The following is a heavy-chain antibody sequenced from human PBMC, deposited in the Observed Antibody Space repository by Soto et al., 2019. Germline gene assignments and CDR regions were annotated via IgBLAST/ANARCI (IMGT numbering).Heavy chain of an antibody. CDR1: GFTVSSNY. Sequence: EVQLVESGGGLIQPGGALTLSCAASGFTVSSNYMSWVRQAPGKGLEWVSVLYTGGSTYYADSVKGRFTISRDSSKNTLYLQMISLRAEDTAVYYCARDGSGSYYLASWGQGTLVTVSS. D-gene: IGHD1-26*01. J-gene: IGHJ5*02. CDR3: ARDGSGSYYLAS. CDR2: LYTGGST. V-gene: IGHV3-53*01.